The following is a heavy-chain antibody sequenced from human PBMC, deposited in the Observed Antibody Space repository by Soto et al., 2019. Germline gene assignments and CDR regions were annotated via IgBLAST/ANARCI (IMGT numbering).Heavy chain of an antibody. CDR3: AKDRPDSKQWLELGYYGMDV. CDR1: GFTFSSYA. V-gene: IGHV3-23*01. D-gene: IGHD6-19*01. J-gene: IGHJ6*02. Sequence: EVQLLESGGGLVQPGGSLRLSCAASGFTFSSYAMSWVRQAPGKGLEWVSAISGSGGSTYYADSVKGRFTISRDNSKNTLYLQMNSLRAEDTAVYYCAKDRPDSKQWLELGYYGMDVWGQGTTVTVSS. CDR2: ISGSGGST.